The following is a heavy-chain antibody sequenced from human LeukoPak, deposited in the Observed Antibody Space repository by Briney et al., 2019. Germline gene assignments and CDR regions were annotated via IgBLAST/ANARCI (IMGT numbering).Heavy chain of an antibody. CDR3: ARVRRVTGTVDY. CDR2: IYYSGST. J-gene: IGHJ4*02. CDR1: GGSISSYY. D-gene: IGHD1-1*01. Sequence: KPSETLSLTCTVSGGSISSYYWSWIRQPPGKGLEWIGYIYYSGSTNYNPSLKSRVTISVDTSKNQFSLKLSSVTAADTAVYYCARVRRVTGTVDYWGQGTLVTVSS. V-gene: IGHV4-59*01.